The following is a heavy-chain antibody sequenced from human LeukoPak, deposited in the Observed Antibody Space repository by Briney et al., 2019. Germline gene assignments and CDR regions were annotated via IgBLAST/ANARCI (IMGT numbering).Heavy chain of an antibody. CDR3: ARGYSSSWRYYYYGMDV. CDR1: GVSINSHY. D-gene: IGHD6-13*01. J-gene: IGHJ6*02. CDR2: IYYSGNT. Sequence: NASETLSLTCTVSGVSINSHYLNWIRQPPGKGLEWIGYIYYSGNTNYNPSLKSRVTISVDTSKNQFSLKLSSVTAADTAVYYCARGYSSSWRYYYYGMDVWGQGTTVTVSS. V-gene: IGHV4-59*08.